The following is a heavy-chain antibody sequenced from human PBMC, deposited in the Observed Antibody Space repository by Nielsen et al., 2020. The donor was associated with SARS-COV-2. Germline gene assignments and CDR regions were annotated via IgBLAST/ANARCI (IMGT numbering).Heavy chain of an antibody. V-gene: IGHV1-46*01. CDR2: INPSGGST. Sequence: WVRQAPGQGLEWMGIINPSGGSTSYAQKFQGRVTMTRDTSTSTVYMELSSLRSEDTAVYYCARDPSGSYRENDAFDIWGQGTMVTVSS. J-gene: IGHJ3*02. CDR3: ARDPSGSYRENDAFDI. D-gene: IGHD1-26*01.